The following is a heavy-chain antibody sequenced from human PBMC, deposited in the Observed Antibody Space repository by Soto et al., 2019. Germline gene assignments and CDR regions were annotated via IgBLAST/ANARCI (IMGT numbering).Heavy chain of an antibody. CDR1: GFTFSSYW. CDR2: IKQDGSEK. J-gene: IGHJ6*02. CDR3: ARDPAYYDFWSGWDGMDV. Sequence: GGSLRLSCAASGFTFSSYWMSWVRQAPGKGLEWVANIKQDGSEKYYVDSVKGRFTISRDNAKNSLYLQMNSLRAEDTAVYYCARDPAYYDFWSGWDGMDVWGQGTTVTVSS. V-gene: IGHV3-7*05. D-gene: IGHD3-3*01.